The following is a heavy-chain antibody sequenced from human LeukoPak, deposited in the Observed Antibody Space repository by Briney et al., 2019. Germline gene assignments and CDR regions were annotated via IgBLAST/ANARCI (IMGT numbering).Heavy chain of an antibody. V-gene: IGHV3-74*01. J-gene: IGHJ5*02. CDR1: GFTFSSYW. Sequence: TGGSLRLSCAASGFTFSSYWMVWVRQVPGKGLVCVSHISNDGSRTIYVDSVKGRFTISRDNSKNTLYLQMNSLRAEDTAVYYCARERYNWNYGFDPWGQGTLVTVSS. D-gene: IGHD1-7*01. CDR2: ISNDGSRT. CDR3: ARERYNWNYGFDP.